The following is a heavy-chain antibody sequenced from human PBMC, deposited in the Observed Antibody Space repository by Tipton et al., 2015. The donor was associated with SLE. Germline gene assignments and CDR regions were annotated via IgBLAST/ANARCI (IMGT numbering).Heavy chain of an antibody. V-gene: IGHV4-61*01. CDR2: IYYTGSA. J-gene: IGHJ4*02. CDR1: GGSISSGSYY. Sequence: TLSLTCTVSGGSISSGSYYWSWIRQPPGKGLEWIGYIYYTGSANYNPSLKSRVTMSVDTSKNQFSLKLSSVTAADTAVYYCARGGVATIRADYWGQGTLVTVSS. CDR3: ARGGVATIRADY. D-gene: IGHD5-12*01.